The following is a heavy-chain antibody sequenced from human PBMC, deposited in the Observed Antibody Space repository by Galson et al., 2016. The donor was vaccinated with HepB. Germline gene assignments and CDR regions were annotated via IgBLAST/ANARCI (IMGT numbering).Heavy chain of an antibody. CDR3: ARVQTFYDYTWGTSRPRYFDY. CDR2: IYSGGST. V-gene: IGHV3-53*01. D-gene: IGHD3-16*02. Sequence: SLRLSCAVSGFAVRSNFMAWVRQAPGKGLEWVSLIYSGGSTYYADPVRGRFTISRDISKNTLFLEMLNLRAEDTAVYYCARVQTFYDYTWGTSRPRYFDYWGQGTLVTVSS. J-gene: IGHJ4*02. CDR1: GFAVRSNF.